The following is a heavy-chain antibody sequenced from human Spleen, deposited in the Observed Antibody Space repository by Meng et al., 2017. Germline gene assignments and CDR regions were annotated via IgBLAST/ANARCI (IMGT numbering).Heavy chain of an antibody. J-gene: IGHJ4*02. CDR3: ARQEVALDY. Sequence: QVQLVESGGGVVEPGRSLRLSCAASGFTFGSYGMHWVRQAPGKGLEWVAVIWYDGSNEYYADSVKGRFTISRDNSRNTVYLQMNSLRAEDTALYYCARQEVALDYWGQGTLVTVSS. CDR2: IWYDGSNE. CDR1: GFTFGSYG. D-gene: IGHD2-15*01. V-gene: IGHV3-33*01.